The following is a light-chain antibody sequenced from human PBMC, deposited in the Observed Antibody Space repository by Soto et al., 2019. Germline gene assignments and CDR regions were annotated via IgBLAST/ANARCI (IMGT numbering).Light chain of an antibody. CDR3: QQYGSYPLT. CDR1: QSISSS. J-gene: IGKJ4*01. V-gene: IGKV1-5*01. CDR2: DAS. Sequence: DIQMTQSPSTLSASVGDRVTITCRASQSISSSLAWYQQKPGKAPKLLIYDASSLESGVPPRFSGSGSGTEFTLTISSLQPDDFATYYCQQYGSYPLTFGGGTKVDI.